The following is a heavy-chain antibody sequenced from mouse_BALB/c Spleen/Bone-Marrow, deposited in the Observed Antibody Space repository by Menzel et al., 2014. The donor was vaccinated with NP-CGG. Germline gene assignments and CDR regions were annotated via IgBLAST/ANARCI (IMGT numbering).Heavy chain of an antibody. V-gene: IGHV5-17*02. Sequence: EVKLMESGGGLVQPGGSRKLSCAASGFTFSSSGMHWVRQAPEKGLEWVAYIISGSNTIYYADTVKGRFTISRDNPKNTLFLQMTSLRSEDTAMYYCARSRYDVGWFAYWGQGTLVTVSA. CDR1: GFTFSSSG. CDR2: IISGSNTI. CDR3: ARSRYDVGWFAY. J-gene: IGHJ3*01. D-gene: IGHD2-14*01.